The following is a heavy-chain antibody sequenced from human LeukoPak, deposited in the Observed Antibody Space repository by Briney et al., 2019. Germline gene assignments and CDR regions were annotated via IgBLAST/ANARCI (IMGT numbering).Heavy chain of an antibody. V-gene: IGHV1-8*01. CDR2: MNPNSGNT. J-gene: IGHJ5*02. CDR3: ARGARGSSSWAGWFDP. Sequence: ASVKVSCKASGHTFTSYDINWVRQATGQGLEWMGWMNPNSGNTGYAQKFQGRVTMTRNTSISTAYMELSSLRSEDTAVYYCARGARGSSSWAGWFDPWGQGTLVTVSS. CDR1: GHTFTSYD. D-gene: IGHD6-13*01.